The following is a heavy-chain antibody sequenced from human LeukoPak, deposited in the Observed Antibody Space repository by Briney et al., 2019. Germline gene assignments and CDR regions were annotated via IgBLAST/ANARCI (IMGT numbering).Heavy chain of an antibody. J-gene: IGHJ4*02. CDR3: AREVLAAAGTYDY. D-gene: IGHD6-13*01. Sequence: SETLSLTCSVSGGSISSYYWSWIRQPPGKGLEWIGDFYYSGSTNYDASLKSRVAISADTSKNQFSLKLSSVTAADTAVYYCAREVLAAAGTYDYWGQGNLVTVSS. V-gene: IGHV4-59*01. CDR2: FYYSGST. CDR1: GGSISSYY.